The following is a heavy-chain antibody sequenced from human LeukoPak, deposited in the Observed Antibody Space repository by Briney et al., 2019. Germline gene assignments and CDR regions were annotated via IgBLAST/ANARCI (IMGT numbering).Heavy chain of an antibody. CDR1: GGSISSSSYY. CDR2: IYYSGST. CDR3: ARHGRSSWSPHYFDY. J-gene: IGHJ4*02. V-gene: IGHV4-39*01. D-gene: IGHD6-13*01. Sequence: PSETLSLTCTVSGGSISSSSYYWGWIRQPPGKGLEWIGSIYYSGSTYYNPSLKSRVTISVDTSKNQFSLKLSSVTAADTAVYYCARHGRSSWSPHYFDYWGQGTLVTVSS.